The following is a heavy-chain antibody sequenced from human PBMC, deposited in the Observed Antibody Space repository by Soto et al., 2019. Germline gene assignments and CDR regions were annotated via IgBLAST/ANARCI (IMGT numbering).Heavy chain of an antibody. CDR3: ARYRGQRNNWFDP. D-gene: IGHD1-1*01. J-gene: IGHJ5*02. CDR2: IYYSGST. Sequence: QVQLQESGPGLVKPSQTLSLTCTVSSGSISSGGYYWSWIRQHPGKGLEWIGYIYYSGSTYYNPSLKSRVTISVDTSKNQFSLKLSSVTAADTAVYYCARYRGQRNNWFDPWGQGTLVTVSS. CDR1: SGSISSGGYY. V-gene: IGHV4-31*03.